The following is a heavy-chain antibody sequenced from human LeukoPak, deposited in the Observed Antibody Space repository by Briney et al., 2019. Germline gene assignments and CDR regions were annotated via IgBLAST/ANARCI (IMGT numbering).Heavy chain of an antibody. CDR2: ISSSGNII. D-gene: IGHD3-22*01. V-gene: IGHV3-48*03. CDR1: GFTFSSYE. J-gene: IGHJ3*02. CDR3: ARDTLYYDSSGYRAFDI. Sequence: PGGSLRLSCASSGFTFSSYEMNWVRQAPAKGLEWVSYISSSGNIIYSADSVKGRFTISRDNAKNSLYLPMNSLTAEDTALYYCARDTLYYDSSGYRAFDIWGQGTMVTVSS.